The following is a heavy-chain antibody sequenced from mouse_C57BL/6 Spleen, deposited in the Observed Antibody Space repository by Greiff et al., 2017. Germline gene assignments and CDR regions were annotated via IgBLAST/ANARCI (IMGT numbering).Heavy chain of an antibody. D-gene: IGHD1-1*01. V-gene: IGHV1-53*01. Sequence: QVQLQQPGTELVKPGASVKLSCKASGYTFTSYWMHWVKQRPGQGLEWIGNINPSNGGTNYNEKFKSKATLTVDKSSSTAYMQLSSLTSEDSAVYYCAREGFTTVVALYYYSMDYWGQGTSVTVSS. CDR3: AREGFTTVVALYYYSMDY. CDR2: INPSNGGT. CDR1: GYTFTSYW. J-gene: IGHJ4*01.